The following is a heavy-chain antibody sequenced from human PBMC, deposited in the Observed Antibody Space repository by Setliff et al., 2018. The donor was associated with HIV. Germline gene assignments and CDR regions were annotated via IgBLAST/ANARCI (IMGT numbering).Heavy chain of an antibody. Sequence: ASVKVSCKASRYSFTSYDINWVRQATGQGLEWMGWMNPKSGNTGYAQKFQGRVTMTRDTSISTAYMELSSLRSEDTAVYYCAREAHSAWNRGAVATLYFGYWGQGTLVTVSS. CDR2: MNPKSGNT. V-gene: IGHV1-8*02. J-gene: IGHJ4*02. D-gene: IGHD1-1*01. CDR1: RYSFTSYD. CDR3: AREAHSAWNRGAVATLYFGY.